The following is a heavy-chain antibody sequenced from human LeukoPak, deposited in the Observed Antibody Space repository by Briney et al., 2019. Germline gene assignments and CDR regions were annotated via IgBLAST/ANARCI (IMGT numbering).Heavy chain of an antibody. D-gene: IGHD3-10*01. CDR2: TKQDGSEK. V-gene: IGHV3-7*04. CDR1: GFTFSSYW. J-gene: IGHJ4*02. CDR3: ARVITMVRGVIREFDY. Sequence: PGGSLRLSCAASGFTFSSYWMSWVRQAPGKGLEWVANTKQDGSEKYYVDSVKGRFTISRDNAKNSLYLQMNSLRAEDTAVYYCARVITMVRGVIREFDYWGQGTLVTVSS.